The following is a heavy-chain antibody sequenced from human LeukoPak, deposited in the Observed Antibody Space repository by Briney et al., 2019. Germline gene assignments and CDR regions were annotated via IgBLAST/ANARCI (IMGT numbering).Heavy chain of an antibody. CDR1: GVSISSYY. Sequence: SETLSLTCTVSGVSISSYYWSWIRQPPGKGLEWIGYIYYSGSTNYNPSLKSRVTISVDTSKNQFSLKLSSVTAADTAVYYCARSRGPTGTCYFDYWGQGTLVTVSS. CDR3: ARSRGPTGTCYFDY. CDR2: IYYSGST. J-gene: IGHJ4*02. D-gene: IGHD1-1*01. V-gene: IGHV4-59*01.